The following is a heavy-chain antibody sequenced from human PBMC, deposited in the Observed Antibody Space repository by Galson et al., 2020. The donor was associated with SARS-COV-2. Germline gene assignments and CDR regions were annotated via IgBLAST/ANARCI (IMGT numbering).Heavy chain of an antibody. CDR2: IGVSGRT. Sequence: GESLKISCAASGSTFNTYVMTWVRQAPGKGLEWVSTIGVSGRTYYSDSVKGRFTISRDTSKNTLYLQMSSLKVDDTAVYYCAKDLGAIAEAGGNYFYIMDVWGQGTTVTVSS. CDR3: AKDLGAIAEAGGNYFYIMDV. V-gene: IGHV3-23*01. J-gene: IGHJ6*02. CDR1: GSTFNTYV. D-gene: IGHD6-13*01.